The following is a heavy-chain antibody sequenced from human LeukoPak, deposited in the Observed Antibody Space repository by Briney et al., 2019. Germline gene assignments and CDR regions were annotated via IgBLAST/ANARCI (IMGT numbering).Heavy chain of an antibody. V-gene: IGHV3-23*01. CDR2: ISGSGGST. J-gene: IGHJ3*02. Sequence: GGSLRLSCAASGFTFSSYAMSWVRQAPGKGLEWVSAISGSGGSTYYADSVKGRFTISRDNSKNTLYLQMNSLRAEDTALYYCAKGVRITMVRGAFDIWGQGTMVTVSS. D-gene: IGHD3-10*01. CDR1: GFTFSSYA. CDR3: AKGVRITMVRGAFDI.